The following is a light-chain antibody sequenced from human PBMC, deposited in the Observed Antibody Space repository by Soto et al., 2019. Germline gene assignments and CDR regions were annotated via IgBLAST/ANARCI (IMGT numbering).Light chain of an antibody. V-gene: IGLV1-40*01. J-gene: IGLJ2*01. CDR1: SSTIGAGYD. CDR3: QSYDSSLSGNVV. Sequence: QSVLTQPPSVSGAPGQRVTISCTGSSSTIGAGYDVHWYQQLPGTAPKLIIYGNSNRPSGVPDRFSGSKSGTSASLAITGLQAEDESDYYCQSYDSSLSGNVVFGGGTKLTVL. CDR2: GNS.